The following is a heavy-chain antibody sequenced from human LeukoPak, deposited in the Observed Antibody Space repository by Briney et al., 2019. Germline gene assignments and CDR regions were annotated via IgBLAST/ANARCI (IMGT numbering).Heavy chain of an antibody. V-gene: IGHV4-34*01. D-gene: IGHD2-2*01. CDR3: ARAPGGFQLNP. Sequence: SSETLSLTCAVYGGSFSGYYWSWIRQPPGKGLEWIGEINHSGSTNYNPSLKSRVTIPVDTSKNQFSLKLSSVTAADTAVYYCARAPGGFQLNPWGQGALVTVSS. CDR2: INHSGST. CDR1: GGSFSGYY. J-gene: IGHJ4*02.